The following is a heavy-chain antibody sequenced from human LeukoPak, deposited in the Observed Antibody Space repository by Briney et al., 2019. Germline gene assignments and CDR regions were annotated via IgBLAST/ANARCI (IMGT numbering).Heavy chain of an antibody. CDR2: ISFTGSST. V-gene: IGHV3-23*01. CDR3: AKDTIRSGGHFGY. CDR1: GFTFTNYA. Sequence: HAGGSLRLSCAASGFTFTNYAMTWVRQAPGRGLEWVSTISFTGSSTYYADSVKGRFTISRDNAKNTVFLHMNSLSAGDTAIYYCAKDTIRSGGHFGYWGQGTLVTVSS. D-gene: IGHD2-15*01. J-gene: IGHJ4*02.